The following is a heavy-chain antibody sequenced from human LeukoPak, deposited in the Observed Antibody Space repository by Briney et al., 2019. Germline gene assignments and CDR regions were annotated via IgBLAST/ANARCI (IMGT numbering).Heavy chain of an antibody. V-gene: IGHV3-23*01. CDR2: ISGSGGST. J-gene: IGHJ5*02. CDR1: GFTVSSNY. Sequence: GGSLRLSCAASGFTVSSNYMSWVRQAPGKGLEWVSAISGSGGSTYYADSVKGRFTISRDNSKNTLYLQMNSLRAEDTAVHYCAKEIVGVVPAATNWFDPWGQGTLVTVSS. D-gene: IGHD2-2*01. CDR3: AKEIVGVVPAATNWFDP.